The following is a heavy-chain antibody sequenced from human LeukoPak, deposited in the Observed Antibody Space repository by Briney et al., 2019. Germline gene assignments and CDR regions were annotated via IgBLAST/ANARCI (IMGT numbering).Heavy chain of an antibody. CDR3: ARDSWYSGYHRGDWFDS. Sequence: PGGSLRLSCAASGFTVSSNYMSWVRQAPGKGLEWVSVIYSGGSTYYADSVKGRFTISRDNSKNTLYLQMNSLRAADTAVYYCARDSWYSGYHRGDWFDSLREGSLVTVSS. D-gene: IGHD5-12*01. V-gene: IGHV3-53*01. CDR1: GFTVSSNY. J-gene: IGHJ5*01. CDR2: IYSGGST.